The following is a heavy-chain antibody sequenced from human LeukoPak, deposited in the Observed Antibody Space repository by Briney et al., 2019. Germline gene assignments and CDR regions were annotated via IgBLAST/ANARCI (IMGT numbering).Heavy chain of an antibody. CDR3: ATVCRTYDILTGYQYPNSFDP. J-gene: IGHJ5*02. CDR2: INDSGRN. V-gene: IGHV4-4*02. CDR1: GGSISSSNR. D-gene: IGHD3-9*01. Sequence: SETLSLTCAVSGGSISSSNRWSGGRQPPGKGGEGIEEINDSGRNNYNTSLRGRVTISVDNSKNQFCMKVSAVPASDTAVYYCATVCRTYDILTGYQYPNSFDPWGQGTLVTVSS.